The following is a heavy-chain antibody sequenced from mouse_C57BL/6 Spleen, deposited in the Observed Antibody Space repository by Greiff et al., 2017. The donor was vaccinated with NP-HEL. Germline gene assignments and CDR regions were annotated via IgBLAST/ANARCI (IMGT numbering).Heavy chain of an antibody. Sequence: QVQLQQPGAELVKPGASVKLSCKASGYTFTSYWMQWVKQRPGQGLEWIGEIDPSDSYTNYNQKFKGKATLTVDTSSSTAYMQLSSLTSEDSAVYYCARPYYGSSYSYWYFDVWGTGTTVTVSS. V-gene: IGHV1-50*01. CDR3: ARPYYGSSYSYWYFDV. CDR1: GYTFTSYW. J-gene: IGHJ1*03. D-gene: IGHD1-1*01. CDR2: IDPSDSYT.